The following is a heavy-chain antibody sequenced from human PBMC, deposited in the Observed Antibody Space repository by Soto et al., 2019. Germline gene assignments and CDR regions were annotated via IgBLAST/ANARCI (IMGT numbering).Heavy chain of an antibody. J-gene: IGHJ3*02. Sequence: GGSLRLSCAASGFTVSSNYMSWVRQAPGKGLEWVSVIYSGGSTYYADSVKGRFTISRHNSKNTLYLQMNSLRAEDTAVYYCARGIRDIVVVPAAMGLVAAFDIWGQGTMVTVSS. CDR1: GFTVSSNY. CDR3: ARGIRDIVVVPAAMGLVAAFDI. CDR2: IYSGGST. D-gene: IGHD2-2*01. V-gene: IGHV3-53*04.